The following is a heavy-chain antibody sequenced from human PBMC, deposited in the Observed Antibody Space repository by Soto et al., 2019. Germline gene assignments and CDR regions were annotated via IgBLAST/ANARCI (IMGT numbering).Heavy chain of an antibody. J-gene: IGHJ6*02. D-gene: IGHD3-3*01. V-gene: IGHV3-30*04. CDR2: ISYEGRKK. Sequence: GGSLRLSCAASGFTFSSYAMHWVRQAPGKGLEWVAVISYEGRKKYYADSVKGRFTISRDNSKNTLYLQMNSLRAEDTAVYYCARDSFHSAQYDFWSGYPDYYYYGMDVWGQGTTVTVSS. CDR3: ARDSFHSAQYDFWSGYPDYYYYGMDV. CDR1: GFTFSSYA.